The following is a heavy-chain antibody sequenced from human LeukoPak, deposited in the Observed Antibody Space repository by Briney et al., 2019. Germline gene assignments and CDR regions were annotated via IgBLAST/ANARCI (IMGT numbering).Heavy chain of an antibody. J-gene: IGHJ4*02. CDR2: IKQDGSEK. CDR3: AREVTPYY. V-gene: IGHV3-7*01. Sequence: PGGSLRLSCVASGFTFSDYMTWVRQPPGKGLEWVANIKQDGSEKYYVDSVKGRFTISRDNAKNSLFLQMNSLRAEDTAVYYCAREVTPYYWGQGTLVTVFS. D-gene: IGHD4-23*01. CDR1: GFTFSDY.